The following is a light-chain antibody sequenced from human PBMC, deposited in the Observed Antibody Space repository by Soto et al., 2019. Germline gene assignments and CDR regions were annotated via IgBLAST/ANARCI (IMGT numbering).Light chain of an antibody. CDR3: SSYAGSNNLV. CDR1: SSDGGGYNY. Sequence: QSALTQPPSASGSPGQSVTISCTGTSSDGGGYNYVSWYQQHPGKAPKLMIYEVSKRPSGVPDRFSGSKSGNTASLTVSGLQAEDEADYYCSSYAGSNNLVFGGGTKLPS. V-gene: IGLV2-8*01. J-gene: IGLJ2*01. CDR2: EVS.